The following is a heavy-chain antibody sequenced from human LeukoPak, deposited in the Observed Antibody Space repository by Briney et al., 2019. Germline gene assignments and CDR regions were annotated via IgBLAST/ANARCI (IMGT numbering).Heavy chain of an antibody. J-gene: IGHJ4*02. Sequence: GESLKISRKASGYSFTTYWIGWVRQMPGKGLEWMGIIYPGDSDTRYSPSFQGQVTISADKSISTAYLQWSSLKASDTAMYYCARGRSGSYYGTLFDCWGQGTLVTVSS. CDR2: IYPGDSDT. CDR3: ARGRSGSYYGTLFDC. V-gene: IGHV5-51*01. CDR1: GYSFTTYW. D-gene: IGHD1-26*01.